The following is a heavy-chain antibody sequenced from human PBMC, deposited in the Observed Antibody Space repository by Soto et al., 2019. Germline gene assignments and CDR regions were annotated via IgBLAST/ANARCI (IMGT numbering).Heavy chain of an antibody. CDR1: GGSFSGYY. D-gene: IGHD2-15*01. J-gene: IGHJ5*02. CDR3: ARGVILSPSRTWFDP. CDR2: INHSGST. V-gene: IGHV4-34*01. Sequence: PSETLSLTCAVYGGSFSGYYWSWIRQPPGKGLEWIGEINHSGSTNYNPSLKSRVTISVDTSKNQFSLKLSSVTAADTAVYYCARGVILSPSRTWFDPWGQGTLVTVSS.